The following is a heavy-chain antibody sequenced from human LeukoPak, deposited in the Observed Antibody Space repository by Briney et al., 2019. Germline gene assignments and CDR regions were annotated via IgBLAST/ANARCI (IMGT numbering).Heavy chain of an antibody. CDR2: ISSSGSAI. V-gene: IGHV3-11*01. D-gene: IGHD3-10*01. Sequence: PGGSLRLSCAASGFSFSDYYMTWIRQAPGKRLEWVSFISSSGSAIYYADSMKGRFSISRDNAKKSLYLQMNSLRAEDTAIYYCARGMVRGDSDAFDIWGQGTMVTVSS. J-gene: IGHJ3*02. CDR3: ARGMVRGDSDAFDI. CDR1: GFSFSDYY.